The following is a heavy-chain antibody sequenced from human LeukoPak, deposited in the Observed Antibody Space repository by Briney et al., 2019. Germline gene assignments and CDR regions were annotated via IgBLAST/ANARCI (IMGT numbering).Heavy chain of an antibody. CDR3: ARAPTTVTRKPSYYYYYYMDV. Sequence: SVKVSCKASGGTFSSYAISWVRQAPGQGLEWMGGIIPIFGTANYAQKFQDRVTITADESTSTAYMELSSLRSEDTAVYYCARAPTTVTRKPSYYYYYYMDVWGKGTTVTVSS. CDR2: IIPIFGTA. V-gene: IGHV1-69*13. D-gene: IGHD4-11*01. J-gene: IGHJ6*03. CDR1: GGTFSSYA.